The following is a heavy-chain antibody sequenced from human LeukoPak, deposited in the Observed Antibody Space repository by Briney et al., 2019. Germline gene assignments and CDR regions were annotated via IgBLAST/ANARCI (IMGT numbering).Heavy chain of an antibody. V-gene: IGHV3-9*01. CDR2: ISWNSGSI. D-gene: IGHD3-16*02. CDR3: ARDLYHYYYGMDV. Sequence: GRSLRLSCAASGFTFDDYAMHWVRQAPGKGLEWVSGISWNSGSIGYADSVKGRFTISRDNAKNSLYLQMNSLRAEDTALYYCARDLYHYYYGMDVWGQGITVTVSS. J-gene: IGHJ6*02. CDR1: GFTFDDYA.